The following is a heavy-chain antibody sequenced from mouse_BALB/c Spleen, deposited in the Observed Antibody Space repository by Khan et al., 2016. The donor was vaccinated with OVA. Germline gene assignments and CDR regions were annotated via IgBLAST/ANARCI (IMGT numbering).Heavy chain of an antibody. D-gene: IGHD1-1*02. CDR2: ISSYYGVP. CDR3: ARGGKFAY. Sequence: QVQLQQSGAELVRPGVSLKISCKGSGYTFTDYAMHWVKQSHAKSLEWIGVISSYYGVPDYTQKLQGKATMPVDRSSSTAYLELARLTSEDSAIYYCARGGKFAYWGQGTLVTVS. J-gene: IGHJ3*01. CDR1: GYTFTDYA. V-gene: IGHV1S137*01.